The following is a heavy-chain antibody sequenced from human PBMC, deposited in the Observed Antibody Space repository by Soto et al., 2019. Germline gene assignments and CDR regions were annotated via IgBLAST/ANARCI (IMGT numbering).Heavy chain of an antibody. J-gene: IGHJ4*02. D-gene: IGHD1-26*01. Sequence: EVQLVESGGGLVKPGGSLRLSCAASGFTFSTYSMNWVRQAPGKGLEWVSSISSSSSDIYYADSVKGRLIISRDNAKNSLYLQMNSLRAEDTAVYYCARVLGGSYYYFDYWGQGTLVTVSS. CDR1: GFTFSTYS. V-gene: IGHV3-21*01. CDR3: ARVLGGSYYYFDY. CDR2: ISSSSSDI.